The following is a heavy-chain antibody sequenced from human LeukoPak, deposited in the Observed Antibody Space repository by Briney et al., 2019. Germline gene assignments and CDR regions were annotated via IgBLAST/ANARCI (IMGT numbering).Heavy chain of an antibody. CDR2: IYHSGST. D-gene: IGHD5-18*01. CDR3: ACEGYSSLPIF. Sequence: SETLSLTWAVSGGSISSSNWWSWVRQPRGKGLEWIGEIYHSGSTNYNPSLKSRVTISVDKSKNQFSLKLSSVTAADTAVYYCACEGYSSLPIFWGQGTMVTVSS. V-gene: IGHV4-4*02. CDR1: GGSISSSNW. J-gene: IGHJ3*01.